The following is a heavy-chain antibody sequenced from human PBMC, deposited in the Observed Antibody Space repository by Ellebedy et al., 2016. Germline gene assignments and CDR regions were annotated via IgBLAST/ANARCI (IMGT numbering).Heavy chain of an antibody. CDR2: ISAGSDTT. J-gene: IGHJ4*02. D-gene: IGHD4-17*01. Sequence: GGSLRLXCTASGLNFNTFFMSWVRQAPGKGLEWVSTISAGSDTTRLADSVKGRFTMSRDIPKNTVYLQMNRLRAEDTAVYYCRQGHYANYWGQGTLVTVSS. V-gene: IGHV3-23*01. CDR3: RQGHYANY. CDR1: GLNFNTFF.